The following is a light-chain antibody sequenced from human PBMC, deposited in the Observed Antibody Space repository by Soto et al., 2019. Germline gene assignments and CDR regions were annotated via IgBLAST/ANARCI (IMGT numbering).Light chain of an antibody. CDR3: QAYDYSLTAFV. V-gene: IGLV2-8*01. CDR1: SSDIGVYDY. J-gene: IGLJ3*02. CDR2: DVT. Sequence: QPALTQPPSASGSPGQSVTISCTGTSSDIGVYDYVSWYQRHPGKAPKLVIYDVTKRPSGVPDRFSGSKSGNTASLTVSGLQAEDEADYYCQAYDYSLTAFVFGGGTKVTVL.